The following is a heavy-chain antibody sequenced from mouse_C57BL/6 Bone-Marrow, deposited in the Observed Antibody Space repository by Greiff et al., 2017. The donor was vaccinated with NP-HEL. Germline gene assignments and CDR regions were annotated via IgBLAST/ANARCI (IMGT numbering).Heavy chain of an antibody. CDR1: GFTFSNYW. D-gene: IGHD2-3*01. CDR3: TGHDGSPYAMDY. J-gene: IGHJ4*01. CDR2: IRLKSDNYAT. V-gene: IGHV6-3*01. Sequence: EVQGVESGGGLVQPGGSMKLSCVASGFTFSNYWMNWVRQSPEKGLEWVAQIRLKSDNYATHYAESVKGRFTISRDDSKSSVYLQMNNLRAEDTGIYYCTGHDGSPYAMDYWGQGTSVTVSS.